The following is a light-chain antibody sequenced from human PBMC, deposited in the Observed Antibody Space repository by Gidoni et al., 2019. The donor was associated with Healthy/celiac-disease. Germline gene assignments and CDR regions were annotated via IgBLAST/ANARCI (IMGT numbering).Light chain of an antibody. V-gene: IGLV3-19*01. CDR3: NSRDSSGNHYV. J-gene: IGLJ1*01. Sequence: SSELTQDHAVSVALGQTGRITCQGDSLRSYYASWYQQKPGQAPVLVSYGKNNRPSGIPDRFSGSSSGNTASLTITGAQAEDEADYYCNSRDSSGNHYVFGTGTKVTVL. CDR2: GKN. CDR1: SLRSYY.